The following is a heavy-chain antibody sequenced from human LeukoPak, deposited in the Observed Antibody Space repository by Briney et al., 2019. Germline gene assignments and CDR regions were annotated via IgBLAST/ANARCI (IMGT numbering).Heavy chain of an antibody. J-gene: IGHJ6*02. CDR3: ARESPGWELLFHYYGMDV. CDR2: ISYDGSNK. V-gene: IGHV3-30-3*01. D-gene: IGHD1-26*01. CDR1: GFTFSSYA. Sequence: PGGSLRLSCAASGFTFSSYAMHWVRQAPGKGLEWVAVISYDGSNKYYADSVKGRFTISRDNSKNTLYLQMNSLRAEDTAVYYCARESPGWELLFHYYGMDVWGQGTTVTVSS.